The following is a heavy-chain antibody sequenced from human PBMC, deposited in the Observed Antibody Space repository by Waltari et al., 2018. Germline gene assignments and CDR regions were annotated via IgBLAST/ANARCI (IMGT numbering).Heavy chain of an antibody. D-gene: IGHD3-10*01. V-gene: IGHV4-38-2*01. Sequence: QVQLQESGPGLVKPSETLSLTCAVSGYSISSGYYWGWIRQPPGKGLEWIGSIYHSGSTSYNPSLKSRVTISVDTSKNQFSLKLSSVTAADTAVYYCATGGPVLPHDYFDYWGQGTLVTVSS. CDR3: ATGGPVLPHDYFDY. CDR1: GYSISSGYY. J-gene: IGHJ4*02. CDR2: IYHSGST.